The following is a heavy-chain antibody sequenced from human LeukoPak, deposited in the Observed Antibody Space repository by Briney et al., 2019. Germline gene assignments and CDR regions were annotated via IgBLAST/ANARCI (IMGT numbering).Heavy chain of an antibody. Sequence: GGSLRLSCAASGFTVSSNYMSWVRQAPGKGLEWVSVIYSGGSTYYADSVKGRFTISRDNYKNTLYLQMNSLRAEDTAVYYCARVPAEPTHYYYYYGMDVWGQGTTVTVSS. V-gene: IGHV3-66*01. CDR3: ARVPAEPTHYYYYYGMDV. CDR2: IYSGGST. CDR1: GFTVSSNY. D-gene: IGHD2-2*01. J-gene: IGHJ6*02.